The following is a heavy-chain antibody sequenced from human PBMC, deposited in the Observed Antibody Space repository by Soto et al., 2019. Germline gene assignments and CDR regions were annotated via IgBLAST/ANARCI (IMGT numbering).Heavy chain of an antibody. CDR3: ARSDSSGYYGLFDY. Sequence: SETLSLTCIVSGGSISGYYWSWIRQPPGKGLEWIGYIYHSGSTNYNPSLKSRVTISIDTSKNQFSLKLSSVTPTDTAVYYCARSDSSGYYGLFDYWGQGTLVTVSS. D-gene: IGHD3-22*01. CDR2: IYHSGST. J-gene: IGHJ4*02. CDR1: GGSISGYY. V-gene: IGHV4-59*01.